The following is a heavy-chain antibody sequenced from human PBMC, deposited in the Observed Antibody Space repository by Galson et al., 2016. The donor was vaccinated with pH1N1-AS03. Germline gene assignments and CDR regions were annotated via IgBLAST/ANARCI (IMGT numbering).Heavy chain of an antibody. D-gene: IGHD6-19*01. V-gene: IGHV3-9*01. Sequence: SLRLSCAASGFTFDDYAMHWVRQVPGKGLEWVSGISWNSGSTAYVDSVKGRFTISKDNAKNSLYLQMNSLRADDTAFYYCAVSGAPSIAVAGRWLDYWGPGTLVTVSS. CDR1: GFTFDDYA. CDR3: AVSGAPSIAVAGRWLDY. J-gene: IGHJ4*02. CDR2: ISWNSGST.